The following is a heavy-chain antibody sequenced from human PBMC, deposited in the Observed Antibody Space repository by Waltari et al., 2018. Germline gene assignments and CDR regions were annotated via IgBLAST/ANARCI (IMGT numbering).Heavy chain of an antibody. CDR3: ARIAAAGLY. V-gene: IGHV1-2*02. D-gene: IGHD6-13*01. Sequence: QVQLVQSGAEVKKPGASVKVSCKASGYTFTGYYMHWVRQAPGQGLEWMGRRNPKSGDTNYAQKFQGRVTMTRDTSISTAYMELSRLRSDYTAVYYCARIAAAGLYWGQGTLVTVSS. J-gene: IGHJ4*02. CDR2: RNPKSGDT. CDR1: GYTFTGYY.